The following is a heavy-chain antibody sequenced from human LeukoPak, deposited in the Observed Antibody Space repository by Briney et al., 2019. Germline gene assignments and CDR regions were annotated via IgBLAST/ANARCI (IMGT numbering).Heavy chain of an antibody. V-gene: IGHV3-69-1*02. Sequence: GGSLRLSCAASGFTFSDYYMSWIRQAPGKGLEWVSYISYSNTIYYADSVKGRYTISRDNAKNSLYLQMNSLRAEDTAVYYCAELGITMIGGAWGKGTTVTISS. CDR1: GFTFSDYY. CDR2: ISYSNTI. J-gene: IGHJ6*04. CDR3: AELGITMIGGA. D-gene: IGHD3-10*02.